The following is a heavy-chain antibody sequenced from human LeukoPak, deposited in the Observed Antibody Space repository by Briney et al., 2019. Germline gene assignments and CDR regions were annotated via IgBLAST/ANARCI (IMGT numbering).Heavy chain of an antibody. V-gene: IGHV1-69*05. CDR2: INPIFHTP. CDR3: ARGRTTGEFDY. CDR1: GGTFSSHA. J-gene: IGHJ4*02. D-gene: IGHD4-11*01. Sequence: ASVKVSCKASGGTFSSHAITWVRQAPGQGLEWMGVINPIFHTPTYAKKFQGRLTITKDESMSTASMDLSSLISDDTAVYYCARGRTTGEFDYWGQGTLVTVSP.